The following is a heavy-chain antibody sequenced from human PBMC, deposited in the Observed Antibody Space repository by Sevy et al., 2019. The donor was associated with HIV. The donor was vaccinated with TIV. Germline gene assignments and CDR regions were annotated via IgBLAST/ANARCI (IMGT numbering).Heavy chain of an antibody. D-gene: IGHD3-22*01. CDR3: ARDRYYDASGYYYYYYGMDV. Sequence: GGSLRLSCAASGLSVSDNYMNWVRQAPGKGLELVSVIYSDGRTYYPDSVKGRFSISRDNSKNTLYLHMKSLRPEDTAVYYCARDRYYDASGYYYYYYGMDVWGQGTTVIVSS. J-gene: IGHJ6*02. CDR1: GLSVSDNY. CDR2: IYSDGRT. V-gene: IGHV3-66*01.